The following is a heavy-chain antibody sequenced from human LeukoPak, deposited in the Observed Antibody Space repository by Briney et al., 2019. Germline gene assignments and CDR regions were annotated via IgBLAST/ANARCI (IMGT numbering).Heavy chain of an antibody. V-gene: IGHV1-69*04. J-gene: IGHJ3*02. Sequence: ASVKVSCKASGGTFSSYAISWVRQAPGQGLEWMGRIIPILGIANYAQKFQGRVTITADKSTSTAYMELSSLRSEDTAVYYCASWGVYYYDSSGHPHTDAFDIWGQGTMVTVSS. CDR2: IIPILGIA. CDR1: GGTFSSYA. CDR3: ASWGVYYYDSSGHPHTDAFDI. D-gene: IGHD3-22*01.